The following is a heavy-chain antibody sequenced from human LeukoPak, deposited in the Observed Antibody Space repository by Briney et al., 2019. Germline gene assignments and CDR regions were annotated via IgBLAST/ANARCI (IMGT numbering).Heavy chain of an antibody. CDR3: AKAPKYCSGGSCYSDNSQYYFDY. Sequence: PGGSLRLSCAASGFTFNTYSMNWVRQAPGKGLERVSSISASSSYIYYGDSVKGRFTISRDNAKNSLYLQMNSLRAEDTAVYYCAKAPKYCSGGSCYSDNSQYYFDYWGQGTLVTVSS. V-gene: IGHV3-21*04. J-gene: IGHJ4*02. CDR1: GFTFNTYS. D-gene: IGHD2-15*01. CDR2: ISASSSYI.